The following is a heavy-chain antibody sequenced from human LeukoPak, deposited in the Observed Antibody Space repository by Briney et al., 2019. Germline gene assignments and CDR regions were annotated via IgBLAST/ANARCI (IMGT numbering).Heavy chain of an antibody. Sequence: GRTLRLSCAASGFTFSSYGMHWVRQAPGKGLEWVSVISYDGSNKYYADSVKGRFTISRENSKNTLYLQMNSLRAEDTAVYYCAKDLRYYGSGSYLGFDYWGQGTLVTVSS. J-gene: IGHJ4*02. CDR2: ISYDGSNK. V-gene: IGHV3-30*18. CDR3: AKDLRYYGSGSYLGFDY. D-gene: IGHD3-10*01. CDR1: GFTFSSYG.